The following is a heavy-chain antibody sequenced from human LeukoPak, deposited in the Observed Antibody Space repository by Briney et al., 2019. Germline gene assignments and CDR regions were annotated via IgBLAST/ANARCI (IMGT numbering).Heavy chain of an antibody. V-gene: IGHV3-48*03. CDR2: ISSSGSTI. CDR1: GFTFSSYE. Sequence: GGSLRLSCGASGFTFSSYEMNWVRQAPGKGLEWVSYISSSGSTIYYADSVKGRFTISRDNAKNSLYLQMNSLRAEDTAVYYCARVWWFGELSYGFDPWGQGTLVTVSS. J-gene: IGHJ5*02. D-gene: IGHD3-10*01. CDR3: ARVWWFGELSYGFDP.